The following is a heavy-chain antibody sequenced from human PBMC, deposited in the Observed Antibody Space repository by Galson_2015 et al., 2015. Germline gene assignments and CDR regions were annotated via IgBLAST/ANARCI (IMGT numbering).Heavy chain of an antibody. D-gene: IGHD4-23*01. CDR3: ARVHGGNSDGGWYYDL. J-gene: IGHJ2*01. CDR1: GFTFSSYA. Sequence: SLRLSCAASGFTFSSYAMHWVRQAPGKGLEYVSAISSNGGTTYSANSVKGRLTISRDNSKNTLYLQMGSLRVEDMAVYYCARVHGGNSDGGWYYDLWGRGTLVTVSS. V-gene: IGHV3-64*01. CDR2: ISSNGGTT.